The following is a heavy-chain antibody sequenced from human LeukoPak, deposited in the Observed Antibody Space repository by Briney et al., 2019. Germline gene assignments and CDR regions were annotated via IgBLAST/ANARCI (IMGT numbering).Heavy chain of an antibody. V-gene: IGHV4-39*01. CDR1: GDSVSRSDSY. CDR3: ARHYYDSSGYYYYYYYMDV. D-gene: IGHD3-22*01. J-gene: IGHJ6*03. Sequence: PSETLSLTCSVSGDSVSRSDSYWDWIRQPPGKGLEWIGTIYYSGSPYYNPSLKSRVTLSVDTSKNQFSLKLSSVTAADTAVYYCARHYYDSSGYYYYYYYMDVWGKGTTVTVSS. CDR2: IYYSGSP.